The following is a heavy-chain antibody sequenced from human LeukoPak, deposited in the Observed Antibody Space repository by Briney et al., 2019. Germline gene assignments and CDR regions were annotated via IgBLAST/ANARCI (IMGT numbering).Heavy chain of an antibody. J-gene: IGHJ2*01. V-gene: IGHV4-59*01. CDR2: IHDSENT. CDR1: GGSISSYY. Sequence: SETLSLTCTVSGGSISSYYWSWIRQPPGKGLECFGYIHDSENTSYDPSLKSRVSISVDTSQKQVSLKLQPVTAADTAVYYCAMYLRTGMTGYYFHLWGRDTLVTVSS. D-gene: IGHD3-9*01. CDR3: AMYLRTGMTGYYFHL.